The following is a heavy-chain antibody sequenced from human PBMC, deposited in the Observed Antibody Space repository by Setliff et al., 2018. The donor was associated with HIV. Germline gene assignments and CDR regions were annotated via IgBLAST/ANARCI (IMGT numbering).Heavy chain of an antibody. CDR3: VGEVDYSNWDF. CDR2: INNDGSST. Sequence: GGSLRLSCEASGFTVSSYWMHWVRQAPGKGLVWVSRINNDGSSTTYADSVKGRFTISKDIAKNTLNLQMNSLRAEDTAIYYCVGEVDYSNWDFWGQGTLVTVSS. D-gene: IGHD4-4*01. V-gene: IGHV3-74*01. J-gene: IGHJ4*02. CDR1: GFTVSSYW.